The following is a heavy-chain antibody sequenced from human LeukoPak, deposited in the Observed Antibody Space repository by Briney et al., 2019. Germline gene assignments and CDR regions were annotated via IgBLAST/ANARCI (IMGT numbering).Heavy chain of an antibody. V-gene: IGHV3-7*01. CDR3: ARIQGYSYGSNWFDS. Sequence: GGSLRLSCAASGFTFSSYWMSWVRQAPGKGLEWVANIKQDGSEKYYVDSVKGRFTISRDNAKNSLYLQMNSLRAEDTAVYYCARIQGYSYGSNWFDSWGQGTLVTVSS. CDR1: GFTFSSYW. D-gene: IGHD5-18*01. CDR2: IKQDGSEK. J-gene: IGHJ5*01.